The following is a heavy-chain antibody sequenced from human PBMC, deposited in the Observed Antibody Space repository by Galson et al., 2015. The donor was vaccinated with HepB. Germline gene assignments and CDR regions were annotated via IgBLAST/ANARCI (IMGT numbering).Heavy chain of an antibody. CDR3: ASMGMVRGVPPFIDYMDV. J-gene: IGHJ6*03. CDR2: IYTSGST. CDR1: GGSISSGSYY. D-gene: IGHD3-10*01. Sequence: TLSLTCTVSGGSISSGSYYWSWIRQPAGKGLEWIGRIYTSGSTNYNPSLKSRVTMSVDTSKNQFSLKLSSVTAADTAVYYCASMGMVRGVPPFIDYMDVWGKGTTVTVSS. V-gene: IGHV4-61*02.